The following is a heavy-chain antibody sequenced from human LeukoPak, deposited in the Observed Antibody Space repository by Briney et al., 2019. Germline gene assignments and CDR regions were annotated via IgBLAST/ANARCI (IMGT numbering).Heavy chain of an antibody. CDR2: IYYSGST. CDR3: ARERGYTLDY. Sequence: SETLSLTCTVSGCTISSYYWSWIRQPPGKGLEWIGYIYYSGSTNYNPSLKSRVTISVDTSKNQFSLKLSSVTAADTAVYYCARERGYTLDYWGQGTLVTVSS. CDR1: GCTISSYY. J-gene: IGHJ4*02. V-gene: IGHV4-59*01. D-gene: IGHD5-12*01.